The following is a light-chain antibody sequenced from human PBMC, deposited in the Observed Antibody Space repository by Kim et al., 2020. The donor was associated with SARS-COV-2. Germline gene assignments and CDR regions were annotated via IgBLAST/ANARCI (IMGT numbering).Light chain of an antibody. J-gene: IGKJ4*01. Sequence: IQMTQSPSSLSASVGDRVTITCQASQDIRKYLNWYQHKPGKGPKLLIYDASNLETGVPSRFSGSGSRTHFTFTISSLQPEDIATYYCQHYEDLPCSFGGGTKVDIK. CDR1: QDIRKY. V-gene: IGKV1-33*01. CDR3: QHYEDLPCS. CDR2: DAS.